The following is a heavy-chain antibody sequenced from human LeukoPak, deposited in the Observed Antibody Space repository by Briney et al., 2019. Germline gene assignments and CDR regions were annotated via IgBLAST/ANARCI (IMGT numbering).Heavy chain of an antibody. CDR2: IKSRSGGGTT. CDR3: TTDRFSSGWDAFDV. CDR1: GFTFSNAW. D-gene: IGHD6-19*01. Sequence: GGSLRLSCAASGFTFSNAWMNWVRQTPGKGLEWVGRIKSRSGGGTTDFATPVKGRFTISRDDSENTLYLQMKSLKTEDTAVYYCTTDRFSSGWDAFDVWGQGTLVTVSS. V-gene: IGHV3-15*01. J-gene: IGHJ3*01.